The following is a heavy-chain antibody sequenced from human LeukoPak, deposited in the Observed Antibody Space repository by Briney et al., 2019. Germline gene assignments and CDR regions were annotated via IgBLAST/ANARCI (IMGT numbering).Heavy chain of an antibody. D-gene: IGHD3-22*01. CDR3: ARARHYDSSGYPHGRNAFDI. V-gene: IGHV1-2*06. J-gene: IGHJ3*02. CDR2: INPHSGGT. CDR1: GYTFTRYY. Sequence: ASVKVSCKASGYTFTRYYMHWVRQAPGQGLEWMGRINPHSGGTNYAQKFQGRATMTRDTSISTAYMELSRLRSDDTAVYYCARARHYDSSGYPHGRNAFDIWGQGTMVTVSS.